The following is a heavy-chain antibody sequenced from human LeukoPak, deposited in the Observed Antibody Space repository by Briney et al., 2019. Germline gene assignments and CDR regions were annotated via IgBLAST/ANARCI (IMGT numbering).Heavy chain of an antibody. CDR1: GGSFSGYY. CDR2: INHSGST. Sequence: SETLSLTCAVYGGSFSGYYWSWIRQPPGKGLEWIGEINHSGSTNYNPSLKSRVTTSVDTSKNQFSLKLSSVTAADTAVYYCARGGEMATITDYYYYMDVWGKGTTVTVSS. D-gene: IGHD5-24*01. V-gene: IGHV4-34*01. CDR3: ARGGEMATITDYYYYMDV. J-gene: IGHJ6*03.